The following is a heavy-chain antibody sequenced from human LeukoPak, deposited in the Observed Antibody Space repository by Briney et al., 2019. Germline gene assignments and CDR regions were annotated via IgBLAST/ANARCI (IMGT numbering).Heavy chain of an antibody. CDR1: GGSFNGYY. CDR2: INHSGST. Sequence: SETLSLTCAVYGGSFNGYYWTWIRQPPGKGLEWIGEINHSGSTDYNPSLKSRVTISVDTSKNQFSLKLSSVTAADTAVYYCARGRDISPHYFDYWGQGTLVTVSS. J-gene: IGHJ4*02. V-gene: IGHV4-34*01. CDR3: ARGRDISPHYFDY.